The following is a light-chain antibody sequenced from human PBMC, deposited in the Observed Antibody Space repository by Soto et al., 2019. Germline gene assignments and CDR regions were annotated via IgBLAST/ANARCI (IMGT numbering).Light chain of an antibody. CDR1: QSVSSSY. CDR2: GAS. Sequence: EIVLTQSPGTLSLSPGERATLSCRASQSVSSSYLAWYQQKPGQAPRLLIYGASSRATGIPDRFSGSGSGTDFTLTISRLEPEDLALYYCQQYGSSRRTFGPGTKVGIK. J-gene: IGKJ3*01. CDR3: QQYGSSRRT. V-gene: IGKV3-20*01.